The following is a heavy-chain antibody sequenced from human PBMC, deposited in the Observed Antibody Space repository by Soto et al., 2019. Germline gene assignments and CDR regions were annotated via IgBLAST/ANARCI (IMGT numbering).Heavy chain of an antibody. CDR2: IYHSGST. CDR1: GGSISSGGYS. V-gene: IGHV4-30-2*01. J-gene: IGHJ4*02. Sequence: QLQLQESGSGLVKPSQTLSLTCAVSGGSISSGGYSWSWIRQPPGKGLEWIGYIYHSGSTYYSPSLKSRVTISVDRSKNQFSLKLSSVTAADTAVYYCARAGGLGAVAVDSWGQGTLVTVSS. D-gene: IGHD6-19*01. CDR3: ARAGGLGAVAVDS.